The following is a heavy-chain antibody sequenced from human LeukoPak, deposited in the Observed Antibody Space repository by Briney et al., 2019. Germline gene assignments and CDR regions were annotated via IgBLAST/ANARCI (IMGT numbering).Heavy chain of an antibody. D-gene: IGHD3-10*01. CDR1: GYTFTRFY. CDR2: INPNTGGT. CDR3: AREADFNGSGRGDS. J-gene: IGHJ4*02. Sequence: ASVKVSCETSGYTFTRFYVHWVRQAPGHGLEWMGWINPNTGGTNFAQKFQGRVTMTTDTSITTAYMDLRSLTSDDTAVYYCAREADFNGSGRGDSWGQGTLVIVSS. V-gene: IGHV1-2*02.